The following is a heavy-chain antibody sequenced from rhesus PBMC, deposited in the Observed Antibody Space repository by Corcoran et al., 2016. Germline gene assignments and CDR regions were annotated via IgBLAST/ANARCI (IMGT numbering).Heavy chain of an antibody. CDR2: INGNSGST. V-gene: IGHV4-80*01. CDR1: GASISNYW. J-gene: IGHJ4*01. D-gene: IGHD4-29*01. Sequence: QVQLQESGPGLVTPSETLSLTCAVSGASISNYWWSWIRQPPGKGLEWIGEINGNSGSTYYNPSLKSRVTISKDASKNQFSLNLNSLTAADTAVYYCARDRGVATSNWGQGVLVTVSS. CDR3: ARDRGVATSN.